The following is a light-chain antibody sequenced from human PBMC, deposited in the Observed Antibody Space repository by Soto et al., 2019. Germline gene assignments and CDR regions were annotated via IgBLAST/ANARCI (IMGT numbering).Light chain of an antibody. CDR1: QSVTSNY. CDR2: GAS. J-gene: IGKJ5*01. CDR3: QQYNNWPPIT. Sequence: EIVLTQSPGTLSLSPGERATLSCRAIQSVTSNYLAWYQQRPGQPPRLLIYGASSRATGIADRFGGSGSGTDFTLTISRLEPADFAVYYCQQYNNWPPITFGQGTRLEIK. V-gene: IGKV3-20*01.